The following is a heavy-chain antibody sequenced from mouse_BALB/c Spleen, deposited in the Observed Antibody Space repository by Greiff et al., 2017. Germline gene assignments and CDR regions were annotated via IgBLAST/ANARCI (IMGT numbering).Heavy chain of an antibody. J-gene: IGHJ3*01. CDR2: ISSGGSYT. Sequence: EVKLVESGGGLVKPGGSLKLSCAASGFTFSSYAMSWVRQTPEKRLEWVATISSGGSYTYYPDSVKGRFTISRDNAKNTLYLQMSSLRSEDTAMYYCATNRFAYWGQGTLVTVSA. CDR1: GFTFSSYA. CDR3: ATNRFAY. D-gene: IGHD4-1*01. V-gene: IGHV5-9-3*01.